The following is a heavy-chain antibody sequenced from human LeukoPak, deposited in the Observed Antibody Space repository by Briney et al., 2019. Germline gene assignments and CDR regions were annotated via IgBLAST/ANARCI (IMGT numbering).Heavy chain of an antibody. Sequence: SVKVSCKASGGTFSSYAISWVRQAPGQGLEWMGGIIPIFGTANYAQKFQGRVTITADESTSTAYMELSSLRSEDTAVYYCATHRAAAGFAEYFQHWGQGTLVTVSS. CDR3: ATHRAAAGFAEYFQH. CDR1: GGTFSSYA. V-gene: IGHV1-69*13. D-gene: IGHD6-13*01. CDR2: IIPIFGTA. J-gene: IGHJ1*01.